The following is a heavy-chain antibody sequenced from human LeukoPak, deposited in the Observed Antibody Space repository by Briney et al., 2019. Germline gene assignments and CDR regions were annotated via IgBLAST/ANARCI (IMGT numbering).Heavy chain of an antibody. V-gene: IGHV2-5*02. CDR1: GFSLITTGVG. J-gene: IGHJ4*02. D-gene: IGHD1-26*01. CDR2: IYWDDAK. CDR3: AHRKYNGSYYDFDY. Sequence: SRPTPVNPTQTLTLTCTFSGFSLITTGVGVGWIRQPPGKALEWLALIYWDDAKRHSPSLKSRLTITKDTSKNQVVLTMTNMDPVDTATYFCAHRKYNGSYYDFDYWGPGTLVTISS.